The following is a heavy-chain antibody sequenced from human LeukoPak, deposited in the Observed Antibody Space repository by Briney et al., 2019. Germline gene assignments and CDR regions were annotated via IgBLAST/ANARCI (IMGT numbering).Heavy chain of an antibody. CDR2: INHSGST. D-gene: IGHD6-19*01. V-gene: IGHV4-34*01. CDR3: ARGRRVRSSGWESANWYFDL. Sequence: GSLRLSCAASGFTFSSYAMSWIRQPPGKGLEWIGEINHSGSTNYNPSLKSRVTISVDTSKNQFSLKLSSVTAADTAVYYCARGRRVRSSGWESANWYFDLWGRGTLVTVSS. CDR1: GFTFSSYA. J-gene: IGHJ2*01.